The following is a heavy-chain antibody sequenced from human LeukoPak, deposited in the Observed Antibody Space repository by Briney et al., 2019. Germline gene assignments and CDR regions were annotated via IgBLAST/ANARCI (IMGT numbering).Heavy chain of an antibody. D-gene: IGHD2-15*01. Sequence: GGSLRLSYAASGFTFSSYEMNWVRQAPGKGLEWVSYISSSGSTKYYADSVKGRFTISRHNAKNSLYLQMNSLRAEDTAVYYCARGLEGYGDAFDIWGQGTMVTVSS. CDR2: ISSSGSTK. V-gene: IGHV3-48*03. J-gene: IGHJ3*02. CDR1: GFTFSSYE. CDR3: ARGLEGYGDAFDI.